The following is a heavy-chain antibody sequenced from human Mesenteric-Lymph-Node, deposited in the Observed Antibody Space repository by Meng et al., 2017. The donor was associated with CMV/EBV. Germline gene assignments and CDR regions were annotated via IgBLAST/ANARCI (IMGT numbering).Heavy chain of an antibody. CDR3: ASVRGGYDYWSGSPLDY. CDR2: IYHSGST. D-gene: IGHD3-3*01. J-gene: IGHJ4*02. CDR1: SISRSHW. Sequence: SISRSHWWSWVRPPPGKGLECIGEIYHSGSTNYNPSLRGRITMSLDKSKNQFSLNLTSVTAADTAVYYCASVRGGYDYWSGSPLDYWGQGILVTVSS. V-gene: IGHV4-4*02.